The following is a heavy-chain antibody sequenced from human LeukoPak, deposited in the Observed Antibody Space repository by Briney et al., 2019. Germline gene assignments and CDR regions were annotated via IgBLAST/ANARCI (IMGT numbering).Heavy chain of an antibody. CDR2: ISFDGSNE. V-gene: IGHV3-30*03. CDR3: ASSRYGDYSCVRY. CDR1: GFTFSSFG. D-gene: IGHD4-17*01. J-gene: IGHJ4*02. Sequence: GGSLRLSCAASGFTFSSFGMHWVRQAPGKGLEWVAVISFDGSNEYYADSVKGRFTSSRDNAKNSLYLQMNSLRAEDTAVYYCASSRYGDYSCVRYWGQGTLVTVSS.